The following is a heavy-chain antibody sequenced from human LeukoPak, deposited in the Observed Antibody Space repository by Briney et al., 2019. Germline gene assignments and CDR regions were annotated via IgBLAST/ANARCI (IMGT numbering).Heavy chain of an antibody. CDR1: GGSISSGSYY. Sequence: PSETLSLTCTVSGGSISSGSYYWSWIRQPAGKGLEWIGRIYTSGSTNYNPSLKSRVTISVDTSKNQFSLKLSSVTAADTAVYYCASLKYYDSGSHYNRYYYYYMDVWGKGTTVTISS. CDR3: ASLKYYDSGSHYNRYYYYYMDV. V-gene: IGHV4-61*02. D-gene: IGHD3-10*01. J-gene: IGHJ6*03. CDR2: IYTSGST.